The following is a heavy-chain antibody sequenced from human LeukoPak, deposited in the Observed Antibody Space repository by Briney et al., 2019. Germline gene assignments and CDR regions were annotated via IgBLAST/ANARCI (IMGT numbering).Heavy chain of an antibody. CDR3: ARGGYSSSWHLSIDYYYYYMDV. CDR1: GYTFTSYY. J-gene: IGHJ6*03. D-gene: IGHD6-13*01. V-gene: IGHV1-46*01. Sequence: ASVKVSCKASGYTFTSYYMHWVRQAPGQGLEWMGIINPSGGSTSYAQKFQGRVTMTRDTSTSTVYMELSSLRSGDTAVYYCARGGYSSSWHLSIDYYYYYMDVWGKGTTVTVSS. CDR2: INPSGGST.